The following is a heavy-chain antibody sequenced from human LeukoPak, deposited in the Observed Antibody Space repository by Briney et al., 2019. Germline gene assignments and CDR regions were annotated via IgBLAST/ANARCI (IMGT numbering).Heavy chain of an antibody. CDR1: RGSISSYY. CDR3: ARQRVPGWFDP. V-gene: IGHV4-59*08. J-gene: IGHJ5*02. CDR2: IYYSGST. Sequence: SQTLSLTCTVSRGSISSYYWSWIRQPPGKGLGWIGYIYYSGSTNYNPSRKSPVTISVDPSKNQFSLRLLSVPAADTAVYYCARQRVPGWFDPWGQGTLVTVSS.